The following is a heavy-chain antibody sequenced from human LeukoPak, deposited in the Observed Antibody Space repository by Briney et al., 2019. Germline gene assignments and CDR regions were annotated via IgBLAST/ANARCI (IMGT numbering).Heavy chain of an antibody. J-gene: IGHJ4*02. CDR1: GFTFSSYA. V-gene: IGHV3-30*04. D-gene: IGHD2-21*01. Sequence: GGSLRLSCAASGFTFSSYAMLGVRQAPGKGLEWVAVISYDGSNKHYADSVKGRFTISRDNSKNTLYLQMNSLRAEDTAVYYCAGAWGPCYPFFLPGYWGQGTLVTVSS. CDR3: AGAWGPCYPFFLPGY. CDR2: ISYDGSNK.